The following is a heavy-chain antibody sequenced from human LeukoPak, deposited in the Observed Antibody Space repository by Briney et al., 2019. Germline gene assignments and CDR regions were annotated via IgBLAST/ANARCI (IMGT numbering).Heavy chain of an antibody. J-gene: IGHJ4*02. CDR2: IYTSGST. D-gene: IGHD6-13*01. CDR1: GGSISSYY. Sequence: PSETLSLTCTVSGGSISSYYWSWIRQPAGKGLEWIGRIYTSGSTNYNPSLKSRVTISVDKSKNQFSLKLSSVTAADTAVYYCARESGREQQLVGHDYWGQGTLVTVSS. V-gene: IGHV4-4*07. CDR3: ARESGREQQLVGHDY.